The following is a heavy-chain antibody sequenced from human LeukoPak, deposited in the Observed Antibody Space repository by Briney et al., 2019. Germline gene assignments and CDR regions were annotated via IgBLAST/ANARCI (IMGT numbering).Heavy chain of an antibody. CDR3: ARRVTTSEYYFDY. D-gene: IGHD4-4*01. J-gene: IGHJ4*02. Sequence: SETLPLTCTVSGGSISSYYWSWIRQPPGKGLEWIGYIYYSGSTNYNPSLKSRVTISVDTSKNQFSLKLSSVTAADTAVYYCARRVTTSEYYFDYWGQGTLVTVSS. V-gene: IGHV4-59*08. CDR2: IYYSGST. CDR1: GGSISSYY.